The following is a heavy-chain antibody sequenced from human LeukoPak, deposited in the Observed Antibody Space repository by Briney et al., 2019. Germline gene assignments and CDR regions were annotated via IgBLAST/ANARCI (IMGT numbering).Heavy chain of an antibody. CDR1: GDSVSSNSAA. D-gene: IGHD2-15*01. J-gene: IGHJ3*02. V-gene: IGHV6-1*01. Sequence: SQTLSLTCALSGDSVSSNSAAWNWIRQSPSRGLEWLGRTYYRSEWYNDYAVSVKSRITINRDTSKNQFSLQLNSVTPEDTAVYYCAREDCSGGDCYTDGAFDIWGQGTMVTVSS. CDR3: AREDCSGGDCYTDGAFDI. CDR2: TYYRSEWYN.